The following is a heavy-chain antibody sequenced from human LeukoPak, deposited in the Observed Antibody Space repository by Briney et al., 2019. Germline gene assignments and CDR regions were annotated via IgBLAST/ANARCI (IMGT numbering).Heavy chain of an antibody. V-gene: IGHV3-33*01. CDR3: ARDRWTYTYDFDY. J-gene: IGHJ4*02. Sequence: GGSLRLSCAASGFTFSSFGMHWVRQAPGKGLEWVAVIWHDGSNKDHADSVKGRLAISRDNSKNTLYLEMNSLRAEDTAVYYCARDRWTYTYDFDYWGQATLVTVSS. CDR2: IWHDGSNK. CDR1: GFTFSSFG. D-gene: IGHD5-12*01.